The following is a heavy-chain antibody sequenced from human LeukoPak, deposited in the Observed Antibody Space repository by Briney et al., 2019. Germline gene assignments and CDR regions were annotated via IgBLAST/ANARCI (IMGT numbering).Heavy chain of an antibody. V-gene: IGHV3-21*01. Sequence: GGSLRLSCAASGFTFSSYSMNWVRQAPGKGLEWVSSISSSSSYIYYADSVKGRSTISRDNAKNSLYLQMNSLRAEDTAVYYCARGVYGNDAFDIWGQGTMVTVSS. D-gene: IGHD5/OR15-5a*01. J-gene: IGHJ3*02. CDR1: GFTFSSYS. CDR2: ISSSSSYI. CDR3: ARGVYGNDAFDI.